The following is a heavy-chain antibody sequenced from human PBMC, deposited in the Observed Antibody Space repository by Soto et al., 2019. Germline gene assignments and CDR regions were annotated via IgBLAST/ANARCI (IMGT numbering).Heavy chain of an antibody. J-gene: IGHJ4*02. Sequence: SETLSLTCAVSGYSISSGYYWGWIRQPPGKGLEWIGSIYHSGSTYYNPSLKSRVTISVDTSKNQFSLKLSSVTAADTAVYYCARAREGDYDILTGYYTPSHFDYWGQGTLVTASS. V-gene: IGHV4-38-2*01. CDR3: ARAREGDYDILTGYYTPSHFDY. CDR2: IYHSGST. CDR1: GYSISSGYY. D-gene: IGHD3-9*01.